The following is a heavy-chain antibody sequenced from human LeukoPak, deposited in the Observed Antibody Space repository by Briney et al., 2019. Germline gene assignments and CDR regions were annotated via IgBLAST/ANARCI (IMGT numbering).Heavy chain of an antibody. CDR2: IYSGGST. V-gene: IGHV3-53*01. Sequence: PGGSLRLSCAASGFTVSSNYMSWVRQAPGKGLEWVSVIYSGGSTYYADSVKGRFTISRGNSKNTLYLQMNSLRAEDTAVYYCAKEVIHYYDSSHDAFDIWGQGTMVTVSS. D-gene: IGHD3-22*01. CDR3: AKEVIHYYDSSHDAFDI. CDR1: GFTVSSNY. J-gene: IGHJ3*02.